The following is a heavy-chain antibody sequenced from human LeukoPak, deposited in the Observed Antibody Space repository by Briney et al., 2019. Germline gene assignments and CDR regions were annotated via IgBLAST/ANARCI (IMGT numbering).Heavy chain of an antibody. V-gene: IGHV1-69*06. CDR2: IIPIFGTA. J-gene: IGHJ4*02. CDR3: AKGGLRYFDWLLSTY. Sequence: SVKVSCKASGGTFSSYAISWVRQAPGQGLEWMGGIIPIFGTANYAQKFQGRVTITADKSTSTAYMELSSLRSEDTAVYYCAKGGLRYFDWLLSTYWGQGTLVTVSS. D-gene: IGHD3-9*01. CDR1: GGTFSSYA.